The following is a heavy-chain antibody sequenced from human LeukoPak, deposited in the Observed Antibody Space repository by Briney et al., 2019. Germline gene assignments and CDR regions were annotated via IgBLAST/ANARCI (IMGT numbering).Heavy chain of an antibody. Sequence: GRSLRLSCAASGFTFSSYGMHWVRQAPGKGLEWVAVIWYDGSNKYYADSVKGRFTISRDNSKNTLYLQMNSLRAVDTAVYCCAREGSGYDSIDYWGQGTLVTVSS. CDR3: AREGSGYDSIDY. J-gene: IGHJ4*02. CDR2: IWYDGSNK. D-gene: IGHD5-12*01. CDR1: GFTFSSYG. V-gene: IGHV3-33*01.